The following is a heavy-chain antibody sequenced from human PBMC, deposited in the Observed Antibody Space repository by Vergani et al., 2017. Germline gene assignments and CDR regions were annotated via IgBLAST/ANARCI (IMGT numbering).Heavy chain of an antibody. J-gene: IGHJ6*03. CDR1: GFTFSSYG. CDR3: AQASHLEGPQYSSGWYFLKDYPPNYYYYLDV. CDR2: ISYDGSNK. Sequence: QVQLVESGGGVVQPGRSLRLSCAASGFTFSSYGLHWVRQAPGKGLEWVAVISYDGSNKYYADSVKGRFTISRDNSKNTLYLQMNSLRAEDTAVYYCAQASHLEGPQYSSGWYFLKDYPPNYYYYLDVWGKGTTVTVSS. V-gene: IGHV3-30*18. D-gene: IGHD6-19*01.